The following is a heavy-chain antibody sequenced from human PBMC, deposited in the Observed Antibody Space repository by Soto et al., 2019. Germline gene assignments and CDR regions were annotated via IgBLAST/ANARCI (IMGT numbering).Heavy chain of an antibody. CDR2: IYYSGNT. Sequence: SETLSLTCTVSGGSISSDSHYWGWIRQPPGKGLEWIGTIYYSGNTYYNPSLRSRVTISMDTSTNQFSLRLTSVTAADTAVYYCARHTDSGSGSSCLASDNMDTDAFDIWGQGTMVTVS. J-gene: IGHJ3*02. D-gene: IGHD3-10*01. V-gene: IGHV4-39*01. CDR1: GGSISSDSHY. CDR3: ARHTDSGSGSSCLASDNMDTDAFDI.